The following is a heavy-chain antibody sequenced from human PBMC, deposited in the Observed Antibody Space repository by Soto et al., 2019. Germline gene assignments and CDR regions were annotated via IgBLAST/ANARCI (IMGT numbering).Heavy chain of an antibody. Sequence: QVTLKESGPVLVKPTETLTLTCTVSGFSLSNARMGVSWIRQPPGKALEWLAHIFSTDEKSYSTSLKSRLTISNDTSKSQVVLTMTNMDPVDTATYYCARIRQWGSVSYYKNYSYYMDVWGKGTTVTVSS. J-gene: IGHJ6*03. V-gene: IGHV2-26*01. CDR3: ARIRQWGSVSYYKNYSYYMDV. CDR2: IFSTDEK. D-gene: IGHD3-10*01. CDR1: GFSLSNARMG.